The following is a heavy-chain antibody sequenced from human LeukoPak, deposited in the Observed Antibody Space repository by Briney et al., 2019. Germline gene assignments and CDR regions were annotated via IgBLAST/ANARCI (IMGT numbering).Heavy chain of an antibody. CDR3: ARELTSSSFWFDP. CDR1: GFTFNTFW. J-gene: IGHJ5*02. CDR2: INQDGSEE. V-gene: IGHV3-7*01. Sequence: GGSLRLSCAASGFTFNTFWMDWVRQAPGKGLECVAHINQDGSEEHYAASVRGRFTISRDNSKNSLYLQMHSLRAEDTAVYYCARELTSSSFWFDPWGQGTLVTVSS. D-gene: IGHD6-6*01.